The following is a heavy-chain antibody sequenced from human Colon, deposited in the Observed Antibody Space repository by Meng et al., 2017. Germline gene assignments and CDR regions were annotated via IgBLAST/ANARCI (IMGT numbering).Heavy chain of an antibody. J-gene: IGHJ5*02. Sequence: QGQLEARGPGLVHPPQTLSLTCTALGGSISSGDYYWSGIRQPPGKGLEWIGYIYYSGSTYSNASLKSRVTISIDRSKNQFSLKLSSVTAADTAVYYCARDRKHYGERGWFDPWGQGTLVTVSS. CDR3: ARDRKHYGERGWFDP. V-gene: IGHV4-30-4*01. CDR2: IYYSGST. D-gene: IGHD4-17*01. CDR1: GGSISSGDYY.